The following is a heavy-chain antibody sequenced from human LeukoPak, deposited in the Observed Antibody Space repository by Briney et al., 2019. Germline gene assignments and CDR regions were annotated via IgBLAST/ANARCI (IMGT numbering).Heavy chain of an antibody. CDR2: ISSSSSYI. CDR3: ARSTYSSSWYYEYFQH. V-gene: IGHV3-21*04. D-gene: IGHD6-13*01. CDR1: GFTFSSYS. Sequence: GGSLRLSCAASGFTFSSYSMNWVRQAPGKGLEWVSSISSSSSYIYYADSVKGRFTISRDNAKNSLYLQMNSLRAEDTAVYYCARSTYSSSWYYEYFQHWGQGTLVTVSS. J-gene: IGHJ1*01.